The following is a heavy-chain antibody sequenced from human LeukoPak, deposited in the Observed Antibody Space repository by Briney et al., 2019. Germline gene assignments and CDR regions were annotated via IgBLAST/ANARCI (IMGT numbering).Heavy chain of an antibody. CDR2: ISGSGGST. J-gene: IGHJ5*02. V-gene: IGHV3-23*01. D-gene: IGHD3-10*01. CDR3: AKDLAVMVRSWFDP. Sequence: GGSLRLSCAASGFTSSSYAMSWVRQAPGKGLEWVSAISGSGGSTYYADSVKGRFTISRDNSKNTLYPQMNSLRAEDTAVYYCAKDLAVMVRSWFDPWGQGTLVTVSS. CDR1: GFTSSSYA.